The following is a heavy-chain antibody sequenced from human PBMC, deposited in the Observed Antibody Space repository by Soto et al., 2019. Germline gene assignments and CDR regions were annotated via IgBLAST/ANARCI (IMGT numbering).Heavy chain of an antibody. CDR2: IWYDGSNK. J-gene: IGHJ3*02. V-gene: IGHV3-33*01. CDR1: GFTFSSYG. CDR3: ASGGLRYAFDI. D-gene: IGHD3-10*01. Sequence: QVQLVESGGSVVQPGRSLRLSCAASGFTFSSYGMHWVRQAPGKGLEWVAVIWYDGSNKYYADSVKGRFTISRDNSKNTLYLQMNSLRAEDTAVYYCASGGLRYAFDIWGQGTMVTVSS.